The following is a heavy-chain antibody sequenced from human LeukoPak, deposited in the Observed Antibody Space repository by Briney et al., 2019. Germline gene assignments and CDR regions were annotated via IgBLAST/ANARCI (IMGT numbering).Heavy chain of an antibody. Sequence: GGSLRLSCAASGFTFSSYAMSWVRQAPGKGLEWVSVISTGGASTYYADSVKGRFTISRDNSRNTLFLHMNSLRAEDTAVYYCAKGGTTVATPSAYWGQGTLVTVSS. CDR3: AKGGTTVATPSAY. CDR2: ISTGGAST. J-gene: IGHJ4*02. V-gene: IGHV3-23*01. D-gene: IGHD4-17*01. CDR1: GFTFSSYA.